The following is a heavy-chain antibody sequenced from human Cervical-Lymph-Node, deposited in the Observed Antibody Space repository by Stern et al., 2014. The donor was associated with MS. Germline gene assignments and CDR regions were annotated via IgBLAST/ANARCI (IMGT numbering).Heavy chain of an antibody. D-gene: IGHD3-3*01. CDR3: ASTISHNWFGP. CDR2: IHDTGSS. CDR1: GGSINSSY. Sequence: QVQLQESGPGLVKPSETLSLTCSVSGGSINSSYWSWIRQPPGKGLEWIGYIHDTGSSNHNPSLKSRVTISIDTSNNQHSLTLSSVTAADTAIYYCASTISHNWFGPWGQGTLVTVSS. V-gene: IGHV4-59*08. J-gene: IGHJ5*02.